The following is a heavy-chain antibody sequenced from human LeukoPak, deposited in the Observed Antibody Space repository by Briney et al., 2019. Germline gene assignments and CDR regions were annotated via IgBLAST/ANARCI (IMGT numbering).Heavy chain of an antibody. CDR3: ARDQKRYFDWFRPDILYYYGMDV. CDR2: ISYDGSNK. CDR1: GFTFNNYA. J-gene: IGHJ6*02. D-gene: IGHD3-9*01. V-gene: IGHV3-30-3*01. Sequence: PGRSLRLSCAASGFTFNNYAMHWVRQAPGKGLEWVAVISYDGSNKYYAASVKGRFTISRDNSKNTLYLQMNSLRAEDTAVYYCARDQKRYFDWFRPDILYYYGMDVWGQGTTVTVSS.